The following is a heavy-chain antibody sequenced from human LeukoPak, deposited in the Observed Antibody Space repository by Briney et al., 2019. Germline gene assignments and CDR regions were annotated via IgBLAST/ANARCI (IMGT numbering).Heavy chain of an antibody. CDR2: MYTSGST. CDR3: AGDPSLGSYFDY. Sequence: SETLSLTCTVSGGSISSPYWNWIRQPAGKGLEWIGRMYTSGSTNYNPSLKSRVTMSLDTSKNQFSLKLSSMTAADTAVYFCAGDPSLGSYFDYWGQGTLVTVSS. J-gene: IGHJ4*02. D-gene: IGHD7-27*01. CDR1: GGSISSPY. V-gene: IGHV4-4*07.